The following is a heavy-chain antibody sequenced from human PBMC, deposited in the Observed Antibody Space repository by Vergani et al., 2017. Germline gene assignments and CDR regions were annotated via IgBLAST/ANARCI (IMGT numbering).Heavy chain of an antibody. CDR2: INPSGGST. D-gene: IGHD6-13*01. CDR3: TRDLIPSSSWYDWFDP. Sequence: QVQLVQSGAEVKKPGASVKVSCKASGYTFTSYYMHWVRQAPGQGLEWMGIINPSGGSTRYAQKFQGRVTMTRDTSTSTVYMELSSLRSEDTAVYYCTRDLIPSSSWYDWFDPWGQGTLVTVSS. J-gene: IGHJ5*02. CDR1: GYTFTSYY. V-gene: IGHV1-46*03.